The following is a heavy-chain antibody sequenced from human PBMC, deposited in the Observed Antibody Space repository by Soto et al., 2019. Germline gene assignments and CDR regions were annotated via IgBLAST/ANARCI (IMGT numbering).Heavy chain of an antibody. CDR2: ISGSGGST. CDR3: AKTDIVVVVAAPPYYFDY. Sequence: GGSLRLSCAASGFTFSSYAMSWVRQAPGKGLEWVSAISGSGGSTYYADSVKGRFTISRDNSKNTLYLQMNSLRAEDTAVYYCAKTDIVVVVAAPPYYFDYWGQGTLVTVSS. V-gene: IGHV3-23*01. CDR1: GFTFSSYA. J-gene: IGHJ4*02. D-gene: IGHD2-15*01.